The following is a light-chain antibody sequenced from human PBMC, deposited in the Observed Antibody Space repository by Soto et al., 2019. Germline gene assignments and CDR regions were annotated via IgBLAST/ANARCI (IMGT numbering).Light chain of an antibody. V-gene: IGKV3-20*01. J-gene: IGKJ5*01. Sequence: EIVLTQSPGTLSLSPGERATLSCRASQSVDIYLAWYQQRPGQAPRLLIYGTSSRATGIPDRFSGSGSGTDFTLTISRLEPEDFAVYFCQRYGSSPLITFGQGTRLEI. CDR2: GTS. CDR1: QSVDIY. CDR3: QRYGSSPLIT.